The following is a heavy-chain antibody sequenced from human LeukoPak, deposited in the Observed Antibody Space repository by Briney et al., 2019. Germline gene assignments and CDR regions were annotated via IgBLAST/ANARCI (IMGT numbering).Heavy chain of an antibody. CDR2: INPSGGST. J-gene: IGHJ6*03. Sequence: ASVKVSCKASGYTFTSYYMHWVRQAPGQGLEWMGIINPSGGSTSYAQKFQGRVTMTRDMSTSTVYMELSSLRSEDTAVYYCARASGSGSYLSYYYYYMDVWGKGTTVTISS. CDR1: GYTFTSYY. CDR3: ARASGSGSYLSYYYYYMDV. V-gene: IGHV1-46*01. D-gene: IGHD3-10*01.